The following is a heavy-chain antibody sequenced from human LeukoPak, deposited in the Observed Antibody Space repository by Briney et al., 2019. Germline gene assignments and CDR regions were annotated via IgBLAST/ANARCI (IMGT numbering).Heavy chain of an antibody. V-gene: IGHV4-59*01. J-gene: IGHJ6*03. CDR2: SYYSGST. CDR1: GGSISSYY. D-gene: IGHD1-26*01. Sequence: PSETLSLTCTVSGGSISSYYWSWIRQPPGKGLEWIGYSYYSGSTNYNPSLKSRVTISVDTSKNQFSLKLSSVTAADTAVFYCARGRVGATSYYYFNMDVWGKGTTVTVSS. CDR3: ARGRVGATSYYYFNMDV.